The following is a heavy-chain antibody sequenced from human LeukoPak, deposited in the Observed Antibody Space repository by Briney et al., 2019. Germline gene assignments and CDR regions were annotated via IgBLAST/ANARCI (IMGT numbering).Heavy chain of an antibody. CDR3: VRERGSYGWFDP. CDR1: GFTSSSYW. V-gene: IGHV3-74*01. D-gene: IGHD3-10*01. CDR2: ISGDGTAR. Sequence: GGSLRLSCAASGFTSSSYWMHWVRQVPGKGLVWVSRISGDGTARNYADSVKGRFTISRDDAKNTVDLQMNSLRGEDTAVYYCVRERGSYGWFDPWGQGTLVTVSS. J-gene: IGHJ5*02.